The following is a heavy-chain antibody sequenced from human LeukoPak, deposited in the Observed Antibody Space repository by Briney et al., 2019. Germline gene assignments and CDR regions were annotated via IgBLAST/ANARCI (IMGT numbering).Heavy chain of an antibody. CDR2: IYTSYFT. CDR3: ARVHIVTGTYYYS. Sequence: SSETLSLTCTIAGDSMSGYSWSWLRQPAGKELEWIGRIYTSYFTEYNLSLDGRVTMSIDTSKNQFYLMLDSVTAADTAIYYCARVHIVTGTYYYSWGQGALVTVSS. CDR1: GDSMSGYS. V-gene: IGHV4-4*07. D-gene: IGHD1-26*01. J-gene: IGHJ5*02.